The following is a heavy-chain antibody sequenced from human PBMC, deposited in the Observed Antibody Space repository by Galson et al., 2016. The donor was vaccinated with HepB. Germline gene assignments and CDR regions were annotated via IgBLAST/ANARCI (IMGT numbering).Heavy chain of an antibody. CDR3: ARGGIATAGAVAAVDAFDI. D-gene: IGHD2-15*01. Sequence: TLSLTCTVSSTSISSGDYYWSWIRQYPGKGLEWIGFINYSGITYYSPSLKSRLTISIDTSKNHFSLNLTSVTAADTALYFCARGGIATAGAVAAVDAFDIWGQGAMVTVSS. J-gene: IGHJ3*02. V-gene: IGHV4-31*03. CDR1: STSISSGDYY. CDR2: INYSGIT.